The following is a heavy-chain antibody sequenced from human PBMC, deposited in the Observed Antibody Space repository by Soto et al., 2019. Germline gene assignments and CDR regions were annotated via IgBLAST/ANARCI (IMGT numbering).Heavy chain of an antibody. V-gene: IGHV3-23*01. CDR2: VSMGGST. CDR1: GVTFSSYA. CDR3: AKRRGAGGHFDY. J-gene: IGHJ4*02. D-gene: IGHD2-15*01. Sequence: GFLSLSCPASGVTFSSYAMGWVRQGPGKGLDWVAVVSMGGSTHYADSVRGRFTISRDNSKNTLSLQMNSLTAEDTAVYFCAKRRGAGGHFDYWGQGALVTVSS.